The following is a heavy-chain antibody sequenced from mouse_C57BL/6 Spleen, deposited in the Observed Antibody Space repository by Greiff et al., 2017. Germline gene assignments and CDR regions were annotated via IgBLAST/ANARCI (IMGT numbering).Heavy chain of an antibody. J-gene: IGHJ4*01. CDR3: ARGEYGNSRWDGIWAMDY. Sequence: QVHVKQSGPELVKPGASVKLSCKASGYTFTSYDINWVKQRPGQGLEWIGWIYPRDGSTKYNEKFKGKATLTVDTSSSTAYMELHRLTSEDSAVYFCARGEYGNSRWDGIWAMDYWGQGTSVTVSS. CDR1: GYTFTSYD. CDR2: IYPRDGST. D-gene: IGHD2-10*02. V-gene: IGHV1-85*01.